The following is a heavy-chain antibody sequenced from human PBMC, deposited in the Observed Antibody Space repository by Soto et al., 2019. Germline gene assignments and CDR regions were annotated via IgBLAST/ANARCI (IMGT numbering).Heavy chain of an antibody. Sequence: GGSLRLSCGTSGFTFANFGMGWVRQAPGKGLYWVSGISSSGRRTYYADSVKGRFTISRDNSKNTLYLQMNSLRAEDTAVYYCAKDRRLQSYYFDYWGQGTLVTVSS. CDR3: AKDRRLQSYYFDY. J-gene: IGHJ4*02. V-gene: IGHV3-23*01. CDR2: ISSSGRRT. CDR1: GFTFANFG. D-gene: IGHD4-4*01.